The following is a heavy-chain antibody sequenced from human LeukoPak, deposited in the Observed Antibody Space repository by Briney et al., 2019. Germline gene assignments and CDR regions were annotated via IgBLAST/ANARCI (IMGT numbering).Heavy chain of an antibody. D-gene: IGHD3-3*01. V-gene: IGHV4-59*01. CDR3: ARGRITIFGVVTPHFDY. J-gene: IGHJ4*02. CDR2: IHDSVNT. Sequence: SGTLSLTCTVSGGSISSYYWTWIRQSPGTGLEWIGYIHDSVNTDYNPSLKSRVTISVDTSNKQFSLKLNSVTAADTAVYYCARGRITIFGVVTPHFDYWGQGTPVTVSS. CDR1: GGSISSYY.